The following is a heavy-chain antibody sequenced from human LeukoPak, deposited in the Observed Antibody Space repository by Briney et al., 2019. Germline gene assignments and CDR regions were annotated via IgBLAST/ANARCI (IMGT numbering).Heavy chain of an antibody. CDR2: ISYDGSNK. Sequence: QTGGSLRLSCAASGFTFSSYGMHWVRQAPGKGLEWVAVISYDGSNKYYADSVKGRFTISRDNSKNTLYLQMNSLRAEDTAVYYCARSVWYYFDYWGQGTLVTVSS. CDR3: ARSVWYYFDY. CDR1: GFTFSSYG. V-gene: IGHV3-30*19. J-gene: IGHJ4*02. D-gene: IGHD3-10*01.